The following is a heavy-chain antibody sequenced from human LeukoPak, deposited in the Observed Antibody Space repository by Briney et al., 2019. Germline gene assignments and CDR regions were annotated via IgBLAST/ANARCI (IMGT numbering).Heavy chain of an antibody. Sequence: GASVKVSCKASGYTFPSYGISWVRQAPGQGLEWMGWINPNSGGTNYAQKFQGRVTMTRDTSISTAYMELCRLRSDDTAVYYCAREIEGAPSTSFGEQDYWGQGTLVTVSS. D-gene: IGHD3-10*01. J-gene: IGHJ4*02. V-gene: IGHV1-2*02. CDR1: GYTFPSYG. CDR3: AREIEGAPSTSFGEQDY. CDR2: INPNSGGT.